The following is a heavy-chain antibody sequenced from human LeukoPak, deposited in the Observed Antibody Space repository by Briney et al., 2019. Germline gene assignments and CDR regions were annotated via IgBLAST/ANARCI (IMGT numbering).Heavy chain of an antibody. Sequence: PGGSLRLSCAASGFSFSNYGMHWVRQAPGRGLEWVALIWFDGSNKYYADSVKGRFTISRDNSKNTLYLQMNSLRAEDTAVYYCAKRASGSGTSLYHFDYWGQGALVTVSS. J-gene: IGHJ4*02. CDR1: GFSFSNYG. CDR3: AKRASGSGTSLYHFDY. D-gene: IGHD3-10*01. CDR2: IWFDGSNK. V-gene: IGHV3-33*06.